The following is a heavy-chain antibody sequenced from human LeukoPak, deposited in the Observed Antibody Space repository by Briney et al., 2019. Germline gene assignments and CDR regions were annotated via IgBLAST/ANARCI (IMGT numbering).Heavy chain of an antibody. J-gene: IGHJ4*02. V-gene: IGHV3-23*01. Sequence: GGSLRLSCAASGFTYSSYAMSWVRQAPGKGLEWVSAISGSGGSTYYADSVKGRFTISRDNSKNKLYLQMNSLRAEDTAVYYCAKDHGDYESYYFDYWGQGTLVTVSS. CDR3: AKDHGDYESYYFDY. CDR2: ISGSGGST. CDR1: GFTYSSYA. D-gene: IGHD4-17*01.